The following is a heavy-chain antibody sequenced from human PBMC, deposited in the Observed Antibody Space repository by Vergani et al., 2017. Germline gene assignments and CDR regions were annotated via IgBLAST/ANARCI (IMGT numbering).Heavy chain of an antibody. CDR1: GFTVSSNY. J-gene: IGHJ6*02. Sequence: EVQLVESGGGLVQPGGSLRLSCAASGFTVSSNYMSWVRQAPGKGLEWVSVIYSGGSTYYADSVKGRFTISRDNSKNTLYLQMNSLRAEDTAVYYCASDYASNYYHYGMDVWGQGTTVTVSS. V-gene: IGHV3-66*02. CDR3: ASDYASNYYHYGMDV. D-gene: IGHD4-17*01. CDR2: IYSGGST.